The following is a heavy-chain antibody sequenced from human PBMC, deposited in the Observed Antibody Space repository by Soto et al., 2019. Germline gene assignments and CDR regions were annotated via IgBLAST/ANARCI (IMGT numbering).Heavy chain of an antibody. D-gene: IGHD3-22*01. V-gene: IGHV4-59*01. CDR2: IYYSGRT. CDR3: AGHYDSSGYYYY. J-gene: IGHJ4*02. CDR1: GGSISSYY. Sequence: QVQLQESGPGLVKPSEPLSLTCTVAGGSISSYYWSWIRQPPGKGLEWIGYIYYSGRTNYNPSLKSRVTVAVDTSKNQFSLKLSSVTAADTAVYYCAGHYDSSGYYYYWGQGTLVTVSS.